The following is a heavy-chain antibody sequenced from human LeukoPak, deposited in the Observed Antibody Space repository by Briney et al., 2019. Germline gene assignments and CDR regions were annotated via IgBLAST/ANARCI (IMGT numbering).Heavy chain of an antibody. J-gene: IGHJ5*02. CDR3: ARAFEGYYGSGSYRPAP. Sequence: ASVKVSCKASGYPFTSYAMNWVRQAPGQGLEWMGWINTNTGNPTYAQGFTGRFVFSLDTSVSTAYLQISSLKAEDTAVYYCARAFEGYYGSGSYRPAPWGQGTLVTVSS. CDR2: INTNTGNP. CDR1: GYPFTSYA. V-gene: IGHV7-4-1*02. D-gene: IGHD3-10*01.